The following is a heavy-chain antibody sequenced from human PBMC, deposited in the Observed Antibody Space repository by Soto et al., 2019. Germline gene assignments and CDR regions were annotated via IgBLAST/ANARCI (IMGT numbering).Heavy chain of an antibody. V-gene: IGHV2-5*02. CDR2: IYWDDVQ. D-gene: IGHD2-15*01. J-gene: IGHJ4*02. Sequence: QITLRESGPTLVKPTQTLTLTCTISGFSLSTRGVGVGWIRQPPGKSLEWLALIYWDDVQRYSPSLKTRLTITKDTSRTQVVLTMTNMDPVDTATYYCAHSPCSGGTCYLFDYWGQGTLVTVSS. CDR1: GFSLSTRGVG. CDR3: AHSPCSGGTCYLFDY.